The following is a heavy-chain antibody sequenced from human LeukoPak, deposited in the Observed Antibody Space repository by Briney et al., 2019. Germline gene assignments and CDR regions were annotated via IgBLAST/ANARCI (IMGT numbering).Heavy chain of an antibody. D-gene: IGHD6-19*01. CDR1: GYTFTAYH. J-gene: IGHJ2*01. CDR2: IHPNSGAT. Sequence: GASVKVSCKASGYTFTAYHMHWVRQAPGQGPEWMGSIHPNSGATNYAQKFQGRVTMTRDTSISTASMELSRLKYEDTAVYYCARDSCGGGGCHSWYFDLWGRGTLVTVSS. CDR3: ARDSCGGGGCHSWYFDL. V-gene: IGHV1-2*02.